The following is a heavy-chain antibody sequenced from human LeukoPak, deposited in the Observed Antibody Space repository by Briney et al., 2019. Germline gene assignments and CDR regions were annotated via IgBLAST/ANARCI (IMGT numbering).Heavy chain of an antibody. CDR3: ARVKRDCSGGSCYSYDS. Sequence: GGSLRLSCAASRFTFNTYAVNWVRQAPGKGLEWVSAISGNGDITYYADSVRGRFTISRDNSKNTLYLQLTSLRAEDTAVYYCARVKRDCSGGSCYSYDSWGQGTLVTVSS. CDR1: RFTFNTYA. V-gene: IGHV3-23*01. D-gene: IGHD2-15*01. J-gene: IGHJ4*02. CDR2: ISGNGDIT.